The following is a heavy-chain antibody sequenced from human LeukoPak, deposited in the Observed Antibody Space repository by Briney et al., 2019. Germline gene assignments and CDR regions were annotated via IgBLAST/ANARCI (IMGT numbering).Heavy chain of an antibody. CDR2: IIPIFGTA. J-gene: IGHJ6*04. Sequence: SVKVSCKASGGTFSSYAISWVRQAPGQGLEWMGGIIPIFGTANYAQKFQGRVTITADESTSTAYMELSSLRSEDTAVYYCARTAHYYGSGSYYNRGPQPYPMDVWGKRTTVTVSS. CDR1: GGTFSSYA. D-gene: IGHD3-10*01. V-gene: IGHV1-69*01. CDR3: ARTAHYYGSGSYYNRGPQPYPMDV.